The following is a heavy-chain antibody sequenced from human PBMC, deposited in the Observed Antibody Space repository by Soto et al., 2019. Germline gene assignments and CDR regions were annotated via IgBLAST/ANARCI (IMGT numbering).Heavy chain of an antibody. D-gene: IGHD2-8*01. CDR2: IYHSGST. CDR3: VRLIGNSWLDS. CDR1: GGSISSGGYS. Sequence: PSETLSLTCAVAGGSISSGGYSWSWIRQPPGKGLEWIGYIYHSGSTYYNPSLKSRVTINPDTSNNQFSLHLSSVTPDDTAVYYCVRLIGNSWLDSWGQGTPVTVSS. V-gene: IGHV4-30-2*05. J-gene: IGHJ5*01.